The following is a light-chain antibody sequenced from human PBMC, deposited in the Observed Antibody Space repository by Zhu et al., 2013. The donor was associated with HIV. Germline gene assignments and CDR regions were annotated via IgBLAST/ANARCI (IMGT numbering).Light chain of an antibody. CDR1: QDIGKY. J-gene: IGKJ2*03. CDR2: AAS. V-gene: IGKV1-9*01. CDR3: QQYYSYPYS. Sequence: DIQLTQSPSFLYASVGDRVTITCRASQDIGKYLAWYQQKAGKAPKLLIYAASTLQSGVPSRFSGSGSGTDFTLTISCLQSEDFATYYCQQYYSYPYSFGQGTKLEIK.